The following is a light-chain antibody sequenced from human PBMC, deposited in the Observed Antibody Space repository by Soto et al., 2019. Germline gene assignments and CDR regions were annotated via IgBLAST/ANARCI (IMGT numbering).Light chain of an antibody. V-gene: IGKV3-20*01. CDR1: QSVSYTF. Sequence: EIVLTQSPGTLSLSPGERAALSCRASQSVSYTFLACYQQKPGQAPRLLIHGAFSRATGIPDKFSGSGSGTDFTPTISTLEPEDSAVYYCQQYGTSPITFGQGTRLEIK. CDR2: GAF. J-gene: IGKJ5*01. CDR3: QQYGTSPIT.